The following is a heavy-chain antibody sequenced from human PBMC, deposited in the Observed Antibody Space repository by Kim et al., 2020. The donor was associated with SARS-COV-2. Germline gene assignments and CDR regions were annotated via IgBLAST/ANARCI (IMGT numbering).Heavy chain of an antibody. D-gene: IGHD3-9*01. V-gene: IGHV4-39*01. CDR3: ARLGRNDILTGYPLG. CDR1: GGSISSSSYY. CDR2: IYYSGST. Sequence: SETLSLTCTVSGGSISSSSYYWGWIRQPPGKGLEWIGSIYYSGSTYYNPSLKSRVTISVDTSKNQFSLKLSSVTAADTAVYYCARLGRNDILTGYPLGWGQGTLVTVSS. J-gene: IGHJ4*02.